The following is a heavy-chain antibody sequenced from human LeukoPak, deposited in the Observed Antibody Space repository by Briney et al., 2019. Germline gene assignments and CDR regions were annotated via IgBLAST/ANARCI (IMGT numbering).Heavy chain of an antibody. CDR1: GGTFSSYA. D-gene: IGHD2-2*01. J-gene: IGHJ4*02. CDR2: IIPIFGTA. Sequence: GASVKVSCKASGGTFSSYAISWVRQAPGQGLEWMGRIIPIFGTANYAQKFQGRVTITTDESTSTAYMELSSLRSEDTAVYYCAKPEEKYCSSTSCYFDYWGQGTLVTVSS. CDR3: AKPEEKYCSSTSCYFDY. V-gene: IGHV1-69*05.